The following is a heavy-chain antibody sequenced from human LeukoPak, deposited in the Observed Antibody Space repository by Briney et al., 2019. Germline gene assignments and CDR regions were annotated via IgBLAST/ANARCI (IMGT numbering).Heavy chain of an antibody. V-gene: IGHV3-7*01. J-gene: IGHJ6*03. D-gene: IGHD2-15*01. CDR2: IKQDGSEK. CDR3: ARADGGYWYSYYYYYMDV. CDR1: GFTFSSYW. Sequence: GGSLRLSCAASGFTFSSYWMSWVRQAPGKGLEWVANIKQDGSEKYYVDSVKGRFTISRDNAKNSLYLQMNSLRAEDTAVYYCARADGGYWYSYYYYYMDVWGKGTTVPVSS.